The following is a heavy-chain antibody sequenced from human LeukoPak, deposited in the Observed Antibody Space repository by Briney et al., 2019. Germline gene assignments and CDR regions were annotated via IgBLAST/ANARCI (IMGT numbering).Heavy chain of an antibody. J-gene: IGHJ6*02. Sequence: GESLKISCKGSGYSFTSYWISWVRQMPGKGLEWMGRIDPSDSYTNYSPSFQGHVTISADKSISTAYLQWSSLKASDTAMYYCARQEVTHYYYYYGMDVWGQGTTVTVS. V-gene: IGHV5-10-1*01. CDR3: ARQEVTHYYYYYGMDV. CDR2: IDPSDSYT. D-gene: IGHD2-21*02. CDR1: GYSFTSYW.